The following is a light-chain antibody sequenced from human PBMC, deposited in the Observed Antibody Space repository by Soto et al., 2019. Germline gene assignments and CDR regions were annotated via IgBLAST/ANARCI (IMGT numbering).Light chain of an antibody. CDR1: SSNIGGNT. J-gene: IGLJ1*01. CDR3: AAWDASLNGYV. CDR2: SYD. V-gene: IGLV1-44*01. Sequence: QRVLTQPLSASGTHGQRVRISCSTSSSNIGGNTVNWYQQVPGTAPKLLIYSYDQRPSGVPDRFSGSKSGTSASLAISGLQSEDEADYYCAAWDASLNGYVFGTGTKVTVL.